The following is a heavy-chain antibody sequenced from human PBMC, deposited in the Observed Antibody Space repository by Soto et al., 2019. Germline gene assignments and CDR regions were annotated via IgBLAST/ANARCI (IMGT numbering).Heavy chain of an antibody. Sequence: QVQLVESGGDVVQPGRSLRLSCAASGFTFSSYAMHWVRQAPGKGLEWVAVILYDGSYDYYADSVKGRFTISRDNSKNTVYLQMSSLRPEDTAVYYCARETEGIDSWGQGTLVTVSS. CDR2: ILYDGSYD. D-gene: IGHD2-21*02. CDR3: ARETEGIDS. V-gene: IGHV3-30-3*01. J-gene: IGHJ4*02. CDR1: GFTFSSYA.